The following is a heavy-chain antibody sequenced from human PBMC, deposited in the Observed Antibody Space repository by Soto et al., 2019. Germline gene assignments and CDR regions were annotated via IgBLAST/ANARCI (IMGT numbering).Heavy chain of an antibody. J-gene: IGHJ4*02. D-gene: IGHD7-27*01. CDR2: ISYDGSNK. V-gene: IGHV3-30*18. CDR3: AKDGDY. CDR1: GLTFSSYG. Sequence: QVQLVESGGGVVQPGRSLRLSCVVSGLTFSSYGMHWVRQSPGKGLDWVAVISYDGSNKDYADSVKGRFTISRDNSKNTLFLQMNSLRPEDTAVYYCAKDGDYWGQGTLVTVSS.